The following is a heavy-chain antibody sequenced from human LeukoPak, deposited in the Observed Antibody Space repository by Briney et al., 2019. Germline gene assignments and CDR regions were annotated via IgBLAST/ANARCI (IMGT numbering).Heavy chain of an antibody. V-gene: IGHV1-18*01. CDR1: GYTFTSYG. CDR2: ISAYNGNT. D-gene: IGHD6-13*01. CDR3: ARDMMIAAAGTGGSS. J-gene: IGHJ4*02. Sequence: ASVKVSCKASGYTFTSYGISWVRQAPGQGLEWMGWISAYNGNTNHAQKLQGRVTMTTDTSTSTAYMELRSLRSDDTAVYYCARDMMIAAAGTGGSSWGQGTLVTVSS.